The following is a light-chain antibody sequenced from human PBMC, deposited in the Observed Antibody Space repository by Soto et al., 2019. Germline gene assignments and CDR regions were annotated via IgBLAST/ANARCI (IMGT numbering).Light chain of an antibody. J-gene: IGKJ4*01. Sequence: EIVLTQSPGTLSLSPGERATLSCRASQSVSSSYLAWYQQKPGQAPRLLIYGASSRATGIPDRFSGRGSGTVFSLTISRLEPEDFAVYYCQQYGSSPRTFGGGTKVEIK. CDR1: QSVSSSY. V-gene: IGKV3-20*01. CDR3: QQYGSSPRT. CDR2: GAS.